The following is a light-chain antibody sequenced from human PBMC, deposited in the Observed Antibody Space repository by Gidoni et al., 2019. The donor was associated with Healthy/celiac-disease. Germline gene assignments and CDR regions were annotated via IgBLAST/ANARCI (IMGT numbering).Light chain of an antibody. CDR1: QIVSSN. J-gene: IGKJ1*01. Sequence: EIVMPPSPATLSGSPGERATLSCRASQIVSSNLAWYQQQPGQAPRLLISGASTRATGIPARFSGSGSGTEFTLTISSLQSEDFAVYYCQQYNNWPPWTFGQGTKVEIK. CDR3: QQYNNWPPWT. CDR2: GAS. V-gene: IGKV3-15*01.